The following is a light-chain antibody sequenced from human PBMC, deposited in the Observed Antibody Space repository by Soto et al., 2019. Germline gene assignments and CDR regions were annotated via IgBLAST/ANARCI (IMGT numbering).Light chain of an antibody. CDR2: DAS. J-gene: IGKJ4*01. CDR1: QDIKNY. Sequence: DIQMTQSPSSLSASVGDRVTITCQASQDIKNYLNWYEQKSGKAPKLLXYDASDLETGVPSRFSGSGSGTDSTFTINSLQPEDIETYYCQQYDNLPLTFGGGTKVDIK. CDR3: QQYDNLPLT. V-gene: IGKV1-33*01.